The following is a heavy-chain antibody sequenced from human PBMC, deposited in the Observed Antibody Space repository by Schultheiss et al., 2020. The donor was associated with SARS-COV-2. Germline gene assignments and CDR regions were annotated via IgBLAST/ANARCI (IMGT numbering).Heavy chain of an antibody. CDR2: IYTSGST. J-gene: IGHJ4*02. V-gene: IGHV4-61*02. D-gene: IGHD2-21*02. Sequence: SETLSLTCTVSGGSISSGSYYWSWIRQPAGKGLEWIGRIYTSGSTNYNPSLKSRVTISRDASKNHFSLKLRSVTAADSAVYYCARGAMTLFDHWGQGTLVTVSS. CDR1: GGSISSGSYY. CDR3: ARGAMTLFDH.